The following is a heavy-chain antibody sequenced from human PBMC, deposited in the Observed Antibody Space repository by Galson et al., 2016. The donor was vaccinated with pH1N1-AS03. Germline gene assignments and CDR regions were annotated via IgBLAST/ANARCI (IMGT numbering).Heavy chain of an antibody. D-gene: IGHD3-22*01. CDR2: IHPIFGTP. Sequence: SVKVSCKASGGTFSNYAISWMRQAPGQGLEWMGGIHPIFGTPSHAQKFRGRLTVTADASTSAAYMELSSLTSEDTAIYYCARDRHYDSSGRYFYESEHWGRGTLVIVSP. V-gene: IGHV1-69*13. CDR3: ARDRHYDSSGRYFYESEH. CDR1: GGTFSNYA. J-gene: IGHJ4*02.